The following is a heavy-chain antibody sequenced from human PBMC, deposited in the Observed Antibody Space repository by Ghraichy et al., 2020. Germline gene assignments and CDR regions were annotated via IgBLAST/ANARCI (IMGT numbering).Heavy chain of an antibody. J-gene: IGHJ4*02. CDR3: ASRRSFDWVFSPHYVDV. V-gene: IGHV4-34*01. D-gene: IGHD3-9*01. CDR1: GGSLSGYY. CDR2: VNHSGSA. Sequence: SETLSLTCGVSGGSLSGYYWTWIRQPPEKGLEWIGEVNHSGSAKYNPSLDSRVTISVDTSKNQVSLKLSSVPVADTAVYYCASRRSFDWVFSPHYVDVWGQGILVTVSS.